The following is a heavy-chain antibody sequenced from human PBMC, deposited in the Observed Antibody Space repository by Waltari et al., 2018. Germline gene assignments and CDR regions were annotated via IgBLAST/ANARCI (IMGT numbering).Heavy chain of an antibody. CDR1: GSNGTPSW. J-gene: IGHJ3*02. D-gene: IGHD3-16*01. CDR2: MKTDGSEE. Sequence: EVQLVESGGGLVQPGGSLRLSCGAPGSNGTPSWMNWVRQAPGEGLEWVASMKTDGSEEFYVDSVRGRFTISRDNDKNLLFLQMNSLSADDTAVYFCARDWGFKRFDIWGQGTAVTVAS. V-gene: IGHV3-7*03. CDR3: ARDWGFKRFDI.